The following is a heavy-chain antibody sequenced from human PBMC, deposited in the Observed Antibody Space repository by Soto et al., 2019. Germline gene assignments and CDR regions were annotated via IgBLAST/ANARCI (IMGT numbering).Heavy chain of an antibody. CDR3: ADGGEWAFNFVY. CDR1: GFTFTSYA. V-gene: IGHV3-23*01. Sequence: PGGSLRLSCTASGFTFTSYAMSWVRQAPGKGLEWVSAISVSGANTYYADSVKGRFTISRDNSKNTLYLQMNNLRAEDTAVYYCADGGEWAFNFVYWGQGTQVTVSS. J-gene: IGHJ4*02. CDR2: ISVSGANT. D-gene: IGHD3-10*01.